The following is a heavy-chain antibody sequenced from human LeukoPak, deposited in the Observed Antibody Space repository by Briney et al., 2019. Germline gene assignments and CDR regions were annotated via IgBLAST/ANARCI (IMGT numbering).Heavy chain of an antibody. Sequence: KTSETLSLTCSVSGYAISSGYFWGWIRQPPGKGLEWIGTIYHSGSTYYNPSLKSRVTISVDTSKNQFSLKLSSVTAADTAVYYCARRNNYYMDVWGKGTTVTISS. CDR3: ARRNNYYMDV. CDR1: GYAISSGYF. V-gene: IGHV4-38-2*02. CDR2: IYHSGST. J-gene: IGHJ6*03. D-gene: IGHD4-11*01.